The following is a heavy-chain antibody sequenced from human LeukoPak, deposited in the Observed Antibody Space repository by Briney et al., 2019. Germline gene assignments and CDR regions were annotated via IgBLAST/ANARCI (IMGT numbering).Heavy chain of an antibody. J-gene: IGHJ4*02. Sequence: GGSLRLSCEASGFTFSSYWMSWVRQAPGKGLEWVSVIYSGGSTYYADSVKGRFTISRDNSKNTLYLQMNSLRAEDTAVYYCAREQAAAGIFDYWGQGTLVTVSS. CDR2: IYSGGST. D-gene: IGHD6-13*01. V-gene: IGHV3-53*01. CDR1: GFTFSSYW. CDR3: AREQAAAGIFDY.